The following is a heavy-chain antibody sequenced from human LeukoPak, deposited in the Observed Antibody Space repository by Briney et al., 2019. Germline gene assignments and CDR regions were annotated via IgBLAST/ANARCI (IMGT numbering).Heavy chain of an antibody. CDR3: VSCGTTTCIIRFDH. D-gene: IGHD2-2*01. Sequence: GGSLRLSCAASGFTFSRYWMNWVRQAPGEGLEWVARIKEDGSEKSYVDSVKGRFTISRDNAKNSLYLQMNSLRAEDTAVYYCVSCGTTTCIIRFDHWGQGTLVTVSS. V-gene: IGHV3-7*01. CDR1: GFTFSRYW. CDR2: IKEDGSEK. J-gene: IGHJ4*02.